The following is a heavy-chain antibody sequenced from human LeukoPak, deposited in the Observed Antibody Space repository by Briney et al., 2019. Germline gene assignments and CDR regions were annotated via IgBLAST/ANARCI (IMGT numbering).Heavy chain of an antibody. V-gene: IGHV3-23*01. Sequence: TGGSLRLSCAASGFTFSSYAMSWVRQAPGKGLEWVSAISGSGGSTYYADSVKGRFTISRDNSKNTLYLQMNSLRAEDTAVYYCATGAEKAGYYDLYYFDYWGQGTLVTVSS. CDR3: ATGAEKAGYYDLYYFDY. CDR1: GFTFSSYA. J-gene: IGHJ4*02. D-gene: IGHD3-22*01. CDR2: ISGSGGST.